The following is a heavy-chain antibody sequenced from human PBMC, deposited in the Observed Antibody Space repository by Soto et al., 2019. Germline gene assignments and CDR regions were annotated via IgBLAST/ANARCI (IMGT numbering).Heavy chain of an antibody. Sequence: SDTLSLTCTVSGGSISSYYWSWIRQPPGKGLEWIGYIYYSGSTNYNPSLKSRVTISVDTSKNQFPLKLSSVTAADTAVYYCASRIAVADYYMDVWGKGTTVTVS. D-gene: IGHD6-19*01. V-gene: IGHV4-59*07. CDR3: ASRIAVADYYMDV. J-gene: IGHJ6*03. CDR2: IYYSGST. CDR1: GGSISSYY.